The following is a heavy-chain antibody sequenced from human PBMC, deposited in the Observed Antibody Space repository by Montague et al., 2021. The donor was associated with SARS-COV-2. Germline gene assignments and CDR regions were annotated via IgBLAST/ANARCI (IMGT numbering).Heavy chain of an antibody. V-gene: IGHV4-59*01. D-gene: IGHD3-10*01. CDR1: GDSIRTNY. CDR2: VDKSDNT. J-gene: IGHJ4*02. Sequence: SETLSLTCTVSGDSIRTNYWSWIRQPPGKGLEWIGYVDKSDNTDHNPSLKSRVTISLDTSKKQFSLKLNSVTSADTAVYYCTSGEGNYGWRYYFDYWGQGTLVTVSS. CDR3: TSGEGNYGWRYYFDY.